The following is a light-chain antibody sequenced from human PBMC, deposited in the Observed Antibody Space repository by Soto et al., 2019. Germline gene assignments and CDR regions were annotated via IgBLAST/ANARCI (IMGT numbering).Light chain of an antibody. V-gene: IGLV2-8*01. J-gene: IGLJ1*01. CDR3: GSWDSSLSAYV. CDR2: EVV. CDR1: KNDIGVYDF. Sequence: QSALTQPPSASGSPGQSVTICCSGTKNDIGVYDFVSWYQHHPGKAPRLIIYEVVQRPSGVPDRFSGSKSGNTASLTVSGLQAADEADYYCGSWDSSLSAYVFGTGTKLTVL.